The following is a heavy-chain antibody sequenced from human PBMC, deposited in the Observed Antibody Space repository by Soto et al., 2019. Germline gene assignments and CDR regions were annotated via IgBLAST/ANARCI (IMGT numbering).Heavy chain of an antibody. CDR3: ARDNSSWYNLFDP. J-gene: IGHJ5*02. Sequence: GASVKVSCKASGYTFTSYDINWVRQATGQGLEWMGWMNPNSGNTGYAQKFQGRVTMTRNTSISTAYMELSSLRSEDTAVYYCARDNSSWYNLFDPCGQGTLVTVSS. D-gene: IGHD6-13*01. CDR1: GYTFTSYD. CDR2: MNPNSGNT. V-gene: IGHV1-8*01.